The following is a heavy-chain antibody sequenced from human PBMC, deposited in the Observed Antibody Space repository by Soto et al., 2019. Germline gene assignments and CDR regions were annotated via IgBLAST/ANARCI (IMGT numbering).Heavy chain of an antibody. D-gene: IGHD3-22*01. V-gene: IGHV4-4*02. Sequence: SETPVPTCSGSGGSVSSNNWWGCVRQPPGKGLEWIGEIYHGGNTNYNPSLKSRVTISVDRSKNQFSLKLNSVTAADTAVYYCARNSKGLFGPWGQGTLVTVSS. CDR2: IYHGGNT. J-gene: IGHJ4*02. CDR3: ARNSKGLFGP. CDR1: GGSVSSNNW.